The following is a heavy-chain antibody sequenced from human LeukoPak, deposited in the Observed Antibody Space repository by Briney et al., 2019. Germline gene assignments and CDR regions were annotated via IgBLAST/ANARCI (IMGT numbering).Heavy chain of an antibody. CDR1: GFTFSSYA. CDR3: AKDRHPARTDGYYFEH. Sequence: GGSLRLSCAASGFTFSSYAMSWVRQAPGKGLEWVAVILYDGNNKYYADSVSGRFTISRDNSKNTLYLQMNSLRPEDTAVYYCAKDRHPARTDGYYFEHWGQGTLVTVSS. CDR2: ILYDGNNK. J-gene: IGHJ4*02. D-gene: IGHD5-24*01. V-gene: IGHV3-30*18.